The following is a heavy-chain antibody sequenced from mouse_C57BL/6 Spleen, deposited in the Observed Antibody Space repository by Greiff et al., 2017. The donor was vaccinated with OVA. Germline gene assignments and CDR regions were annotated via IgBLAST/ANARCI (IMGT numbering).Heavy chain of an antibody. J-gene: IGHJ1*03. D-gene: IGHD1-1*01. V-gene: IGHV1-55*01. CDR3: ARSITTDWYFDV. Sequence: QVQLQQPGAELVKPGASVKMSCKASGYTFTSYWITWVKQRPGQGLEWIGDIYPGSGSTTYNEKFKSKATLTVDTSSSTAYMQLSSLTSEDSAVYYCARSITTDWYFDVWGTGTTVTVSS. CDR1: GYTFTSYW. CDR2: IYPGSGST.